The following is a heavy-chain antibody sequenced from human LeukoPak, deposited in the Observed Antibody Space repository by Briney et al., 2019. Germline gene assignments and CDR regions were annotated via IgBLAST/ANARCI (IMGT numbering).Heavy chain of an antibody. CDR3: ARSGNWNYGYFDY. J-gene: IGHJ4*02. V-gene: IGHV4-61*02. D-gene: IGHD1-7*01. CDR1: GGSISSGSYY. CDR2: IYTSGST. Sequence: SETLSLTCTVSGGSISSGSYYWSWIRQPAGKGLEWIGRIYTSGSTNYNPSLKSRVTISVDTSKNQFSLKLSSVTAADTAVYYCARSGNWNYGYFDYWGQGTLVTVSS.